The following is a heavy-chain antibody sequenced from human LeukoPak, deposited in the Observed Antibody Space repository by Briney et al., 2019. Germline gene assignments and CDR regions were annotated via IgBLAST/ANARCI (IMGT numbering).Heavy chain of an antibody. D-gene: IGHD3-22*01. CDR2: ISSSSSTI. Sequence: PGGSLGLSCAASGFTFSTYSMIWVRQAPGKGLEWVSCISSSSSTIYYADSVKGRFTVSRDNAKDSLFLQMNSLRAKDTAVYYCARDPRGGYFDSSGDYWGQGTLVTVSS. J-gene: IGHJ4*02. CDR1: GFTFSTYS. V-gene: IGHV3-48*04. CDR3: ARDPRGGYFDSSGDY.